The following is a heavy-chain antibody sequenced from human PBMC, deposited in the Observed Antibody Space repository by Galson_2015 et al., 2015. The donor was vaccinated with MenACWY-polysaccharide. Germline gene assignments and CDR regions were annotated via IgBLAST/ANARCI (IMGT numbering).Heavy chain of an antibody. V-gene: IGHV4-4*07. J-gene: IGHJ4*02. CDR1: RGSISSYY. D-gene: IGHD5-12*01. Sequence: ETLSLTCNVSRGSISSYYWSWIRHPAGKGLEWIGHISTSGSTVYNPSLKSRVTLSLDISNNQLSLRLTSVTAADTAVYYCARVGYSGYDSRFEHWGQGTLVAVSS. CDR3: ARVGYSGYDSRFEH. CDR2: ISTSGST.